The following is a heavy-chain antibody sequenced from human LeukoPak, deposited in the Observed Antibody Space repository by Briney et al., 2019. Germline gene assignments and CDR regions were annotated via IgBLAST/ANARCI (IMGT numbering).Heavy chain of an antibody. CDR1: GGTFSSYA. V-gene: IGHV1-69*05. J-gene: IGHJ4*02. CDR3: ARERGELLAY. D-gene: IGHD1-26*01. CDR2: IIPIFGTA. Sequence: SVKVSCKASGGTFSSYAISWVRQAPGQGLEWMGGIIPIFGTANYAQKFPGRVTITTDESTSTAYMELSSLRSEATAVYYCARERGELLAYWGQGTLVTVSS.